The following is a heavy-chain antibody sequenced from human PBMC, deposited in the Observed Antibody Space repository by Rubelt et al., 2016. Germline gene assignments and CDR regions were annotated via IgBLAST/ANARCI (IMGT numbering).Heavy chain of an antibody. CDR3: ARGRTGGSRAASY. J-gene: IGHJ4*02. D-gene: IGHD3-10*01. V-gene: IGHV4-39*07. CDR1: GGSISSSSYY. Sequence: QLQLQESGPGLVKPSGTLSLTCTVSGGSISSSSYYWGWIRQPPGKGLEWIGGINHSGSTNYNPSPKSRVTLSVDTAKNQFSLKLSSVTAADTAVYDCARGRTGGSRAASYWGQGTLVTVSS. CDR2: INHSGST.